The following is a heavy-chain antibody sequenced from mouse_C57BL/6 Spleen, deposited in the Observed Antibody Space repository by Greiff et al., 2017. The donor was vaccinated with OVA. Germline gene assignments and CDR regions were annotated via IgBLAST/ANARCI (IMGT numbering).Heavy chain of an antibody. D-gene: IGHD2-2*01. V-gene: IGHV1-59*01. CDR3: ARRGLREAMDY. Sequence: QVQLQQPGAELVRPGTSVKLSCKASGYTFTSCWMHWVKQRPGQGLEWIGVIDPSDSYTNYNQKFKGKATLTVDTSSSTAYMQLSSLTSEDSAVYYCARRGLREAMDYWGQGTSVTVSS. CDR2: IDPSDSYT. CDR1: GYTFTSCW. J-gene: IGHJ4*01.